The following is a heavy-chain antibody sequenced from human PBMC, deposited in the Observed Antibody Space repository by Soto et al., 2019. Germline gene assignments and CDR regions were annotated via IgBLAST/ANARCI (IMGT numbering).Heavy chain of an antibody. V-gene: IGHV4-30-2*01. Sequence: QVQLQESGSRLVRPSQTLSLTCSVSGGSVNSGGYSWSWIRQPPGKGIEWIGFLSPSGSPAYNPSLKSRVTISVDRSNNQISLELSSVTAADTAVYYCARGVLAWGPGTLVTVSS. J-gene: IGHJ5*02. CDR3: ARGVLA. CDR2: LSPSGSP. D-gene: IGHD2-8*01. CDR1: GGSVNSGGYS.